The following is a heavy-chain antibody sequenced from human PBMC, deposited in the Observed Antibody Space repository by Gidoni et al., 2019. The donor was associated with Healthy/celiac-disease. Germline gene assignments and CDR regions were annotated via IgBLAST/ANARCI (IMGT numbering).Heavy chain of an antibody. J-gene: IGHJ6*02. V-gene: IGHV1-2*02. CDR2: INPNSGGT. CDR1: GYTFTGSY. Sequence: QVQLVQSGAEVKKPGASVKVSCKASGYTFTGSYMHWVRQAPGQGLEWMGWINPNSGGTNYAQKFQGRVTMTRDTSISTAYMELSRLRSDDTAVYYCARDGEAYCGGDCSNGMDVWGQGTTVTVSS. CDR3: ARDGEAYCGGDCSNGMDV. D-gene: IGHD2-21*02.